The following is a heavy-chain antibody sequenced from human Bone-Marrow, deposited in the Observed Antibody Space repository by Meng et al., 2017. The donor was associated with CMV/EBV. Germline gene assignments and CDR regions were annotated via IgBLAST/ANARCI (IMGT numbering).Heavy chain of an antibody. D-gene: IGHD6-13*01. V-gene: IGHV3-23*03. CDR1: GFTFSSYA. CDR2: IYSGGSST. Sequence: GESLKISCAASGFTFSSYAMSWVRQAPGKGLEWVSVIYSGGSSTYYADSVKGRFTISRDNSKNTLYLQMNSLRAEDTAVYYCARQAAGNGWAHYYYYGMDVWGQGTTVTVSS. CDR3: ARQAAGNGWAHYYYYGMDV. J-gene: IGHJ6*02.